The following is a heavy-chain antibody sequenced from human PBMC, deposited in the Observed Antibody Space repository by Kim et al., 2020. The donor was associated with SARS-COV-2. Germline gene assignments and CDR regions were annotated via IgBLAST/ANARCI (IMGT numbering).Heavy chain of an antibody. J-gene: IGHJ4*02. CDR2: IMQGGSEK. CDR1: GFAFSNNW. V-gene: IGHV3-7*03. CDR3: VRGQTYGVRADHFDF. Sequence: GGSLRLSCAASGFAFSNNWMIWVRQAPGKGLEWVASIMQGGSEKYYVDSVKGRFTISRDDVKNSLYLQMNSLRSEDTATYYCVRGQTYGVRADHFDFWGQGTLVTVSS. D-gene: IGHD2-8*01.